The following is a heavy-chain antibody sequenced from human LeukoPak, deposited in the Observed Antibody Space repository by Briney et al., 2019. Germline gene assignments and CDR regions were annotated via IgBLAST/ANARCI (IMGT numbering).Heavy chain of an antibody. J-gene: IGHJ6*02. Sequence: ASVKVSCKASGYTFTSYDINWVRQATGQGLEWMGWMNPNSGNTGYAQKFQGRVTMTRNTSISTAYMELSSLRSEDTAVYYCARMGYCSSTSCLTYYYYYGMDVWGQGTTVTVSS. CDR1: GYTFTSYD. CDR3: ARMGYCSSTSCLTYYYYYGMDV. D-gene: IGHD2-2*01. CDR2: MNPNSGNT. V-gene: IGHV1-8*01.